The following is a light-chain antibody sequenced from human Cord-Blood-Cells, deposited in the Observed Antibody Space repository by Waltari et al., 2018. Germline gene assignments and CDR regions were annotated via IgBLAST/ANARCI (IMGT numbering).Light chain of an antibody. CDR1: QSVSSN. CDR3: QQYNNWPLYS. Sequence: DIVMTQSPATLSVSPGERATLSCRASQSVSSNLAWYPQKPGQAPRLLIYGASTRATGSPARFSGSGSGTEFTLTISSLQSEDFAVYYCQQYNNWPLYSFGQGTKLEIK. CDR2: GAS. V-gene: IGKV3-15*01. J-gene: IGKJ2*03.